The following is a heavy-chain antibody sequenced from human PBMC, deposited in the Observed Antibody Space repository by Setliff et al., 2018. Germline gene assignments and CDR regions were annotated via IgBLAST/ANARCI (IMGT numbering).Heavy chain of an antibody. J-gene: IGHJ3*02. CDR3: ARDRFYNSWSGTSITAPHDAFDI. V-gene: IGHV1-46*03. CDR1: GYTLTKYY. D-gene: IGHD3-3*01. CDR2: INPTGGLX. Sequence: GASVKVSCKASGYTLTKYYMHWVRQAPGQGLEWMGIINPTGGLXXYAQKFXGRVTMTXXXSTSTVYLEVSSLRSEDTAVYFCARDRFYNSWSGTSITAPHDAFDIWGQGTMVTVS.